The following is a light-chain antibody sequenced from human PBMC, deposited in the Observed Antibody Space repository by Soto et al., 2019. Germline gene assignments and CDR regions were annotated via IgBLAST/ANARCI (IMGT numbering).Light chain of an antibody. V-gene: IGKV1-5*01. CDR3: QQYNSYST. J-gene: IGKJ1*01. Sequence: DIQMTQSPSTLSASVVDRVTITGRASQSISSWLAWYQQKPGKAPKLLIYDASSLESGVPSRFSGSGSGTEFTLTISSPQPDDFATYYCQQYNSYSTFGQGTKVDIK. CDR1: QSISSW. CDR2: DAS.